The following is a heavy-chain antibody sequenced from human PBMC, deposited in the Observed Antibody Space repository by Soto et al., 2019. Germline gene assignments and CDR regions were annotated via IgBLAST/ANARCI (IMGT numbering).Heavy chain of an antibody. Sequence: QVHLVQSGVEVKTPGASVKVSCQASGYTFFTYDISWVRQAPGQGLEWMGWISNYSGDTKYAQKFQDRVTMTTDTSTTTAYLELRILRSDDTAVYYCARHHGPTTAENWFDPWGQGTLVTVSS. CDR1: GYTFFTYD. V-gene: IGHV1-18*01. J-gene: IGHJ5*02. CDR2: ISNYSGDT. CDR3: ARHHGPTTAENWFDP. D-gene: IGHD5-12*01.